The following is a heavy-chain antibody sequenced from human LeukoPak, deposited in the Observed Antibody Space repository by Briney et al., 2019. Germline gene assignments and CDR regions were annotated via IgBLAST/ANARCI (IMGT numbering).Heavy chain of an antibody. D-gene: IGHD5-24*01. J-gene: IGHJ4*02. Sequence: SETLSLTCTVSGGSISSYYWSWIRQPPGKGLEWIGSIYYSGSTYYNPSLKSRVTISVDTSKNQFSLKLSSVTAADTAVYYSAREFRWPPEATGDYWGQGTLVTVSS. V-gene: IGHV4-59*12. CDR2: IYYSGST. CDR3: AREFRWPPEATGDY. CDR1: GGSISSYY.